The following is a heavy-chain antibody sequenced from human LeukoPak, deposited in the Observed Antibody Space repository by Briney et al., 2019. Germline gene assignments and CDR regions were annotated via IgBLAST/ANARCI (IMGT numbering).Heavy chain of an antibody. CDR3: AKSGYGFGYGWDVAV. CDR1: GYPFTAYF. Sequence: ASVKVSCRASGYPFTAYFIYWVRQAPGQGLEWMGWINPSSGGTNSAQKFQDRVTMTRDTSNSSVYMELSSLRSGDTAVYYCAKSGYGFGYGWDVAVWGKGTTVTVSS. CDR2: INPSSGGT. D-gene: IGHD5-18*01. J-gene: IGHJ6*04. V-gene: IGHV1-2*02.